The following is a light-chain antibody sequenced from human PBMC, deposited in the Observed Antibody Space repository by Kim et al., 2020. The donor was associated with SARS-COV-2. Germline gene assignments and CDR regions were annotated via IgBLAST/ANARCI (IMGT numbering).Light chain of an antibody. J-gene: IGKJ2*01. CDR1: QSVSSN. CDR3: QQYNILLHT. Sequence: EIVMTQSPATLSVSPGERATLSCRASQSVSSNLAWYQQKPGQAPRLLIYGASTRATGIPTRFSGSGSGTEFTLTISSLQSEDFAVYYCQQYNILLHTFGQGTKLEI. V-gene: IGKV3-15*01. CDR2: GAS.